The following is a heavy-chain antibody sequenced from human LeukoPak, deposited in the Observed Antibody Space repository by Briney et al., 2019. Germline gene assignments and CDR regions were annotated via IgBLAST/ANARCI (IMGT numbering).Heavy chain of an antibody. Sequence: PSETLSLTCTVSGGSISSYYWSWIRQPAGKGLEWIGRIYTSGSTNYNPSLKSRVTISVDTSKNQFSLKLSSVTAADTAVYYCARGGYCSSTSCYSSRSGFDYWGQGTLVTVSS. CDR3: ARGGYCSSTSCYSSRSGFDY. V-gene: IGHV4-4*07. J-gene: IGHJ4*02. D-gene: IGHD2-2*01. CDR1: GGSISSYY. CDR2: IYTSGST.